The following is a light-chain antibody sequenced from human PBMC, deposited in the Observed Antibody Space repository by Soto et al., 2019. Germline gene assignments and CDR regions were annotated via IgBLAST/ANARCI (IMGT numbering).Light chain of an antibody. CDR2: DAS. V-gene: IGKV3-11*01. CDR1: QSFSRT. CDR3: QQRYNWPQT. J-gene: IGKJ1*01. Sequence: EVVLTQSQATLSLSPGERANLSCRTSQSFSRTLAWYQQKSGQAPGLLIYDASNRATGIPTRFSGSGSGTDFTLTISSLEPEDFAVYYCQQRYNWPQTFGQGTKVEIK.